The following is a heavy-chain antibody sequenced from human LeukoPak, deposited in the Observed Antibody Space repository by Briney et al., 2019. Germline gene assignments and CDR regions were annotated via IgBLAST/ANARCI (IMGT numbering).Heavy chain of an antibody. CDR3: ELWAVAGTYYY. CDR2: ISSYGEST. J-gene: IGHJ4*02. CDR1: GFTFNSYA. Sequence: GGTLRLSCAAYGFTFNSYARHWVPQAPARGLEYDSAISSYGESTYYANSVTGRFTISRDNSKNTLYLQMGSLRSEHTAVYNCELWAVAGTYYYWGQGTLVTVSS. D-gene: IGHD6-19*01. V-gene: IGHV3-64*01.